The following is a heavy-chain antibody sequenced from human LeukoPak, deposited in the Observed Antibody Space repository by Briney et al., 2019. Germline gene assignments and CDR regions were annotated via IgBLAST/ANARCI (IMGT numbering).Heavy chain of an antibody. V-gene: IGHV3-23*01. CDR1: GFTFSSNS. CDR3: AELGITMIGGV. Sequence: GGSLRLSCAASGFTFSSNSMNWVRQAPGKGLEWVSAISGSGGSTYYADSVKGRFTISRDNSKNTLYLQMNSLRAEDTAVYYCAELGITMIGGVWGKGTTVTISS. CDR2: ISGSGGST. J-gene: IGHJ6*04. D-gene: IGHD3-10*02.